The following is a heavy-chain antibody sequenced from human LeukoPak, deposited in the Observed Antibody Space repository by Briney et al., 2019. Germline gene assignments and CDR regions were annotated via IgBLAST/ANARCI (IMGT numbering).Heavy chain of an antibody. CDR3: AKDIGVVGALDY. CDR2: INPSGGST. CDR1: GYTFTSYY. V-gene: IGHV1-46*01. J-gene: IGHJ4*02. D-gene: IGHD1-26*01. Sequence: VSVKVSCKASGYTFTSYYMHWVRQAPGQGLEWMGIINPSGGSTSYAQKFQGRVTMTRDMSTSTVYMELSSLRAEDTAVYYCAKDIGVVGALDYWGQGTLVTVSS.